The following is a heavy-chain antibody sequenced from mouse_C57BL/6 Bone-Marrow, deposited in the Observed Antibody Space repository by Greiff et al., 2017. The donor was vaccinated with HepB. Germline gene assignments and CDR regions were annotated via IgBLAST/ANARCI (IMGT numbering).Heavy chain of an antibody. D-gene: IGHD1-1*01. V-gene: IGHV1-64*01. CDR3: ARGGSAYAMDY. CDR1: GYTFTSYW. J-gene: IGHJ4*01. Sequence: QVQLQQPGAELVKPGASVKLSCKASGYTFTSYWMHWVKQRPGQGLEWIGMIHPKSGSTNYNEKFKSKATLTVDKSSSTAYMQLSSLTSEDSAVYYCARGGSAYAMDYWGQGTSVTVSS. CDR2: IHPKSGST.